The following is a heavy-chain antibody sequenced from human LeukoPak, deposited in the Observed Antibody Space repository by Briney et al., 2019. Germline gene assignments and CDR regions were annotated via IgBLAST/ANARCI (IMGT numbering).Heavy chain of an antibody. J-gene: IGHJ5*02. Sequence: GGSLRLSCAASEFTFSSYSMNWVRQAPGKGLEWVSYITNSGNSKSYADSVKGRFTISRDNTKNSLYLQMNGLRAEDTAVYYCARESSVPEFDPWGQGTLVTVSS. CDR3: ARESSVPEFDP. V-gene: IGHV3-48*01. CDR1: EFTFSSYS. CDR2: ITNSGNSK. D-gene: IGHD2-2*01.